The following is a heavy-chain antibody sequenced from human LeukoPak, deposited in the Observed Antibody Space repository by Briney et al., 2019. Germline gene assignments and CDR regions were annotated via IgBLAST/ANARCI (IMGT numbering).Heavy chain of an antibody. Sequence: PGRSLRLSCAASGFTFSSYAMHWVRQAPGKGLEWVAVISYDGSNKYYADSVKGRFTISRDNSKNTLYLQMNSLRAEDTAVYYCAREEQGDAFDIWGQGTMVTVSS. J-gene: IGHJ3*02. CDR3: AREEQGDAFDI. CDR2: ISYDGSNK. V-gene: IGHV3-30*04. CDR1: GFTFSSYA. D-gene: IGHD1-26*01.